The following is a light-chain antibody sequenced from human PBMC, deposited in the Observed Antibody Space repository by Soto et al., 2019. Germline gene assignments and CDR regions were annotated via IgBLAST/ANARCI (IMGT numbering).Light chain of an antibody. CDR1: SSDVGGYNY. CDR2: AVS. V-gene: IGLV2-8*01. Sequence: QSVLTQPPSASGSPGQSVTISCTGTSSDVGGYNYVSWYQQHPGKAPKLMIYAVSKRPSGVPDRFSGSKSGNTASLTVSGLQAEDEADYYCTSYAGSNNFFYVFGPGTKLTVL. CDR3: TSYAGSNNFFYV. J-gene: IGLJ1*01.